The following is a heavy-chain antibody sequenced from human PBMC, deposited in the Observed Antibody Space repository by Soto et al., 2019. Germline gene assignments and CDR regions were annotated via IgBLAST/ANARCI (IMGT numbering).Heavy chain of an antibody. Sequence: ASVKVSCKASGYIFTGEYMHWVRQAPGQGLEWMGWLNPNSGGTQYAQKFQGRVTLTRDTSIRTAYMELSGLTSDDTAVYYCARGLYSSDCYFDYWGQGTLVTVSS. J-gene: IGHJ4*02. V-gene: IGHV1-2*02. CDR2: LNPNSGGT. CDR1: GYIFTGEY. CDR3: ARGLYSSDCYFDY. D-gene: IGHD6-19*01.